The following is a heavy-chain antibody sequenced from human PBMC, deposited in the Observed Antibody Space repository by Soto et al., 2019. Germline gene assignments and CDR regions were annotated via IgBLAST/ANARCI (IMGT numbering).Heavy chain of an antibody. CDR3: ARVLGYCSGTNCYPDY. CDR2: IYYSGST. D-gene: IGHD2-15*01. J-gene: IGHJ4*02. V-gene: IGHV4-31*11. CDR1: GGSISRSGYY. Sequence: SETLSLTXAVSGGSISRSGYYWSWIRQHPGKGLEWIGYIYYSGSTYYNPSLKSRVIISADTSKNQFSLKLSSVTAADTAVYYRARVLGYCSGTNCYPDYWGQGTLVTVSS.